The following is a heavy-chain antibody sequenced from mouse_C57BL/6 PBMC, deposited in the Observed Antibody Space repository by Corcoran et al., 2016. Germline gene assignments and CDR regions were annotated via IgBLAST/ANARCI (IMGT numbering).Heavy chain of an antibody. CDR3: AIPIYYGYLFAY. Sequence: EVQLQQSGPELVKPGASVKISCKASGYTFTDYYMNWVKQSHGKSLEWIGDINPNNGGTSYNQKFKGKATLTVDKSSSTAYMELRSLTSEDSAVYYCAIPIYYGYLFAYWGQGTLVTVSA. V-gene: IGHV1-26*01. CDR1: GYTFTDYY. CDR2: INPNNGGT. J-gene: IGHJ3*01. D-gene: IGHD2-2*01.